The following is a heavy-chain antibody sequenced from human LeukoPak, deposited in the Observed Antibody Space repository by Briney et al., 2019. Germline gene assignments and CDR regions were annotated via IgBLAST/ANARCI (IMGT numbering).Heavy chain of an antibody. V-gene: IGHV1-18*01. CDR2: ISAYNGNT. J-gene: IGHJ6*02. Sequence: ASVKVSCKASGYTFTSYGISWVRQAPGQGLEWMGWISAYNGNTNYAQKLQGRVTMTTDTSTSTAYMELRSLRSDNTAVYYCARAVAGTFLPYYYGMNVWGQGTTVTVSS. D-gene: IGHD6-19*01. CDR1: GYTFTSYG. CDR3: ARAVAGTFLPYYYGMNV.